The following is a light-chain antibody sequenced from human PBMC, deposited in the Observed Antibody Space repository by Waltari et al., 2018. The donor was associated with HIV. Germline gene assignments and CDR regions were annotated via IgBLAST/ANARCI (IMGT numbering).Light chain of an antibody. CDR3: QQYGTSPYT. CDR2: AAS. CDR1: RSVSSNY. Sequence: ENVLTQSPGTLSLSPGERATLSCRASRSVSSNYLTWYQQRPGQAPRLLIYAASTRATAIPDRFSGSGSGTDFTLTISRLEPEDFAVYYCQQYGTSPYTFGQGTNVEI. V-gene: IGKV3-20*01. J-gene: IGKJ2*01.